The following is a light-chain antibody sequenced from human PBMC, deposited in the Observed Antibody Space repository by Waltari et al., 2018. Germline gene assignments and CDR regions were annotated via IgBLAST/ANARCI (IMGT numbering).Light chain of an antibody. CDR1: SSYVGGYNY. Sequence: QSALTKPASASGSPVQSITISCTGTSSYVGGYNYVSWYQQHPGKAPKLRIFDVSNRPSGVSHRFSSSKSGNPVSLTVSGLQAEDDADYYGSSYISSSTLELFGGGTSLTVL. V-gene: IGLV2-14*03. J-gene: IGLJ2*01. CDR2: DVS. CDR3: SSYISSSTLEL.